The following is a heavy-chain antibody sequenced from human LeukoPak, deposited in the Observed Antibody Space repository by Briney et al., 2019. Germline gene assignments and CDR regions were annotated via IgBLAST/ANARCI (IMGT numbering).Heavy chain of an antibody. CDR3: ARVGYCSGGSCFDY. J-gene: IGHJ4*02. CDR1: GFTFSNYT. CDR2: ISSTGIFI. D-gene: IGHD2-15*01. Sequence: GGSLRLSCAASGFTFSNYTMNWVRQAPGKGLEWVSSISSTGIFIHDADSVKGRFTISRDNAKNSLYLQMNSLRAEDTAVYYCARVGYCSGGSCFDYWGQGTLVTVSS. V-gene: IGHV3-21*01.